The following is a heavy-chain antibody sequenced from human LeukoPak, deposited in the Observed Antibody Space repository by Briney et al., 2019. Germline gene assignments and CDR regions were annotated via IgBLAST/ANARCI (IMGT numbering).Heavy chain of an antibody. Sequence: ASVKVSCKASGYTFTSYDINWVRQAPGQGLEWMGGIIPIFGSTNHAQKFQGRVTITTDESTSTAYMELSSLRSEDTAVYYCASRPILGSQRDYWGQGTLVTVSS. CDR3: ASRPILGSQRDY. V-gene: IGHV1-69*05. J-gene: IGHJ4*02. CDR1: GYTFTSYD. D-gene: IGHD1-26*01. CDR2: IIPIFGST.